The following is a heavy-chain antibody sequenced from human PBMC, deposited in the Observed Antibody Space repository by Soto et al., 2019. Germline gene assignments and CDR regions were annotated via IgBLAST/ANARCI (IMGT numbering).Heavy chain of an antibody. CDR2: IYPGDSQT. Sequence: VESLKISRKASGYSFTTYWIGWVRQMPGKGLEWMGVIYPGDSQTRYSPSFQGQVTISADKSISTAYLQWSSLKASDTAMYYCARTSAAGKYYYGMDVWGQGTTVTVSS. CDR3: ARTSAAGKYYYGMDV. J-gene: IGHJ6*02. V-gene: IGHV5-51*01. CDR1: GYSFTTYW. D-gene: IGHD6-13*01.